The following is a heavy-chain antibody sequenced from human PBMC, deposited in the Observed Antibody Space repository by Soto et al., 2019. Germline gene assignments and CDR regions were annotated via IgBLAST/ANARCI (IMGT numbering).Heavy chain of an antibody. J-gene: IGHJ4*02. V-gene: IGHV3-23*01. Sequence: EVQLLESGGGLVQPGGSLRLSCAASGFTFSSYVMSWVRQAPGKGLEWVSAISGSGCSTYYGDSVKGRFTISRDNSKYTLYLQMNSLSAEDTAVYYCAKVRADYYDSSGPIDYWGQGALVTVSS. CDR1: GFTFSSYV. D-gene: IGHD3-22*01. CDR3: AKVRADYYDSSGPIDY. CDR2: ISGSGCST.